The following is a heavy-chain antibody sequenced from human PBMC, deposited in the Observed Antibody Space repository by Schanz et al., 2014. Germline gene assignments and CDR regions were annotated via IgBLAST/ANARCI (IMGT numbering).Heavy chain of an antibody. CDR3: ASSGAGYSSSWDFDY. Sequence: QVQLVQSEAEVQKPGASMKVSCKASGYTFTTYYMLWVRQAPGQGLEWMGIINPSGGSTRYGQKFQGRITVTTDTSTSTVYLELSSLRSDDTAVYYCASSGAGYSSSWDFDYWGQGTLXTVSS. J-gene: IGHJ4*02. CDR1: GYTFTTYY. D-gene: IGHD6-13*01. V-gene: IGHV1-46*01. CDR2: INPSGGST.